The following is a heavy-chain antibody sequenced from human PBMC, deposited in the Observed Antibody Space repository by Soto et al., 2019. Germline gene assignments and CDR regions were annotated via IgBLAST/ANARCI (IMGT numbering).Heavy chain of an antibody. CDR2: IYPGDSDT. D-gene: IGHD3-3*01. CDR1: GYSFTSYW. V-gene: IGHV5-51*01. J-gene: IGHJ6*02. CDR3: ARRSNDFLSYYGMDV. Sequence: PGESLKISCKGSGYSFTSYWIGWVRQMPGKGLEWMGIIYPGDSDTRYSPSFQGQVTISADKSISTAYLQWSSLKASDTAMYYCARRSNDFLSYYGMDVWGQGTSVTVSS.